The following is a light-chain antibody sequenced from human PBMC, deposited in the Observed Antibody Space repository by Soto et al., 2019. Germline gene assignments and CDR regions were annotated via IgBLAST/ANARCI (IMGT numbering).Light chain of an antibody. J-gene: IGKJ4*01. Sequence: DNKMTQSPSTLSASVGDRVTITCRASQSINNWLAWYQQKPGKAPKFLIYDASNLESGVPSRFSGSASGTEFTLTISSLQPDDFATYYCQQYDNYPLTFGGGTKVDIK. CDR3: QQYDNYPLT. CDR2: DAS. V-gene: IGKV1-5*01. CDR1: QSINNW.